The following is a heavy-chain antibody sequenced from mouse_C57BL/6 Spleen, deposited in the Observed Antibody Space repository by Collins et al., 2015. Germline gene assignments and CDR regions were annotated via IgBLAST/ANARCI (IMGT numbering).Heavy chain of an antibody. CDR3: ARSGQLRLYYAMDY. CDR1: GYTFTSYW. J-gene: IGHJ4*01. V-gene: IGHV1-52*01. CDR2: IDPSDSET. D-gene: IGHD3-2*02. Sequence: QVQLQQPGAELVRPGSSVKLSCKASGYTFTSYWMHWVKQRPIQGLEWIGNIDPSDSETHYNQKFKDKATLTVDKSSSTAYMQLSSLTSEDSAVYYCARSGQLRLYYAMDYWGQGTSVTVSS.